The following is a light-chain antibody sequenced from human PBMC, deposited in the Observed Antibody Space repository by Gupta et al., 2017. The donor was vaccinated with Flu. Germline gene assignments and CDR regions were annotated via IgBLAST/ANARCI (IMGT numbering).Light chain of an antibody. Sequence: EIVLPQSPGPLSLSPGERVTLSCRASQTVSSTYLAWYQQKRGPAPRLIIYETPSRATGIPDRFSGSGSGTDCTLTISRLEPEDFAVYYCQQYGNAPPYRFGQGTKLQIK. CDR1: QTVSSTY. CDR3: QQYGNAPPYR. J-gene: IGKJ2*03. V-gene: IGKV3-20*01. CDR2: ETP.